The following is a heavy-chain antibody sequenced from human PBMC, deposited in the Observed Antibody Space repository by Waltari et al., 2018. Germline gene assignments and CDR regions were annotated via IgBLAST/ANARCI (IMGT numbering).Heavy chain of an antibody. CDR1: GYSISSGYY. Sequence: QVQLQESGPGLVKPSETLSLTCAVSGYSISSGYYWGWIRQPPGKGLEWLGSIYQSGSTYYNPSLKSRGTRSVDPSKNQFSLKLRSVTAADTAVYDCARRFILTGYSPFDYWGQGTLVTVSS. V-gene: IGHV4-38-2*01. CDR2: IYQSGST. D-gene: IGHD3-9*01. CDR3: ARRFILTGYSPFDY. J-gene: IGHJ4*02.